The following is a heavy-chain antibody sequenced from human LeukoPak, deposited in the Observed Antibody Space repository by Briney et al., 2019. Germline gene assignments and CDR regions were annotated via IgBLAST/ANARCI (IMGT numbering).Heavy chain of an antibody. CDR1: GFTFSYVG. CDR2: IGYEGIDI. D-gene: IGHD3-22*01. J-gene: IGHJ4*02. CDR3: AKDLHGGYSSDY. V-gene: IGHV3-30*02. Sequence: GGSLRLSCAASGFTFSYVGMHWVRQAPGKGLEWLSFIGYEGIDIYYADSVRGRFTISRDNSKATLYLQMNSLRPDDTALYYCAKDLHGGYSSDYWGRGTLSPSPQ.